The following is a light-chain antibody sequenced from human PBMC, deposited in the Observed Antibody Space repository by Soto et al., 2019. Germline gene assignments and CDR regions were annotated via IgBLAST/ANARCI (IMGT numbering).Light chain of an antibody. CDR1: QSVSSSY. Sequence: EIVLTQSPGTLSLSPGERATLSCRASQSVSSSYLAWYQQKPGQAPSLLIYGASNRATGIPDRFSGSGSGTDVTLTISRLEPEDFAVYYCQQYDSSPSTFGQGTKVEIK. CDR3: QQYDSSPST. J-gene: IGKJ2*02. CDR2: GAS. V-gene: IGKV3-20*01.